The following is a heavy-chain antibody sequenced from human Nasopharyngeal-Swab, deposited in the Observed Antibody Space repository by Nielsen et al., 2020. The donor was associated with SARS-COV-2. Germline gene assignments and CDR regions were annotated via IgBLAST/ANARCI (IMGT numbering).Heavy chain of an antibody. CDR3: ARDGMEWYYFDY. CDR2: ISSSGSTI. J-gene: IGHJ4*02. V-gene: IGHV3-11*04. D-gene: IGHD3-3*01. Sequence: GGSLRLSCAASGFTFSDYYMSWIRQAPGKGLEWVSYISSSGSTIYYAYPVKGRFTISRDNAKNSLYLQMNSLRAEDTAVYYCARDGMEWYYFDYWGQGTLVTVSS. CDR1: GFTFSDYY.